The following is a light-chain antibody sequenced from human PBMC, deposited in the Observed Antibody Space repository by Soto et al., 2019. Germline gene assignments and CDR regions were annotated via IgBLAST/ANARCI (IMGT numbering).Light chain of an antibody. J-gene: IGKJ1*01. CDR3: QQYNSYRWT. Sequence: DIQMTQAPCSLAPPLLHSLTNTCRASQGISNHLAWYQQKPGKVPKLLIYAASTLQSGVPSRFSGSGSGTEFTLTISSLQPDDFATYYCQQYNSYRWTFGIGTKVDIK. V-gene: IGKV1-27*01. CDR1: QGISNH. CDR2: AAS.